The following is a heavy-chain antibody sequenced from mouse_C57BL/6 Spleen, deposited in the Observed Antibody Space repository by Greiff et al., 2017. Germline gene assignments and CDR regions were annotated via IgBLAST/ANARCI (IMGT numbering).Heavy chain of an antibody. CDR1: GYSFTSYY. D-gene: IGHD4-1*01. CDR3: APNWDVYAMDY. V-gene: IGHV1-66*01. CDR2: IYPGSGNT. Sequence: QVQLKQSGPELVKPGASVKISCKASGYSFTSYYIHWVKQRPGQGLEWIGWIYPGSGNTKYNEKFKGKATLTADTSSSTAYMQLSSLTSEDSAVYYCAPNWDVYAMDYWGQGTSVTVSS. J-gene: IGHJ4*01.